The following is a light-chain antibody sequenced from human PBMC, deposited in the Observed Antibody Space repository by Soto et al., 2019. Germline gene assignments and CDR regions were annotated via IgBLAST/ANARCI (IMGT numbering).Light chain of an antibody. V-gene: IGKV1-39*01. Sequence: DIQMTQSPSSLSASVGDRVTITCRASESISRHLNWYQQKPGKAPKLLIYAASSLQNGVPSRFSGSGSGTDFTLTIINLQPEDFATYYCQQSYSTLSITFGQGTRLQIK. CDR2: AAS. CDR1: ESISRH. CDR3: QQSYSTLSIT. J-gene: IGKJ5*01.